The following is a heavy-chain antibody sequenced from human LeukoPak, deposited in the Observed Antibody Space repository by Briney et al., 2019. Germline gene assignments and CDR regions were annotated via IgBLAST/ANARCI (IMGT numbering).Heavy chain of an antibody. D-gene: IGHD2-15*01. CDR3: VKYGGYCSGGSCYSDY. Sequence: PGGSLRLSCAASGFTFSSYAMSWVRQAPGKGLEWVSTVSGSGDSTYYAGSVKGRFAISRDNSRNTLYLQMNSLRAEDTAVYYCVKYGGYCSGGSCYSDYWGQGTLVTVSS. J-gene: IGHJ4*02. CDR1: GFTFSSYA. V-gene: IGHV3-23*01. CDR2: VSGSGDST.